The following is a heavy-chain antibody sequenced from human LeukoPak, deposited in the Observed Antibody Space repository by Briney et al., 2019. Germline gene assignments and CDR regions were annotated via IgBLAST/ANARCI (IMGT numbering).Heavy chain of an antibody. CDR3: ANGAVAGDY. CDR1: GFTFSNAW. CDR2: ISGSGGST. J-gene: IGHJ4*02. Sequence: GGSLRLSCAASGFTFSNAWMNWVRQAPGKGLEWVSAISGSGGSTYYADSVKGRFTISRGNSKNTLYLQMNSLRAEDTAVYYCANGAVAGDYWGQGTLVTVSS. V-gene: IGHV3-23*01. D-gene: IGHD6-19*01.